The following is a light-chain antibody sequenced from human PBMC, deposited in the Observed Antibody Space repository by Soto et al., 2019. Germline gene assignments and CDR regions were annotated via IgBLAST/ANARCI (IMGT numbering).Light chain of an antibody. J-gene: IGLJ1*01. CDR3: AAWDDSLSGLYV. V-gene: IGLV1-47*02. CDR1: SSNIGSNY. CDR2: SNN. Sequence: QSVLTQPPSASGTPGQRVTISCSGSSSNIGSNYVYWYQQLPGTAPKLLIYSNNQRPSGVPHRFSGSKSGTSASLAISGLRSEDEADYYCAAWDDSLSGLYVFGTGTKVTVL.